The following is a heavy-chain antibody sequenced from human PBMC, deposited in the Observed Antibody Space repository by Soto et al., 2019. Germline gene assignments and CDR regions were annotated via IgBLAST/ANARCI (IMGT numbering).Heavy chain of an antibody. Sequence: ESLKISCKGSGYSFTSYWIGWVRQMPGKGLEWMGIIYPGDSDTRYSPSFQGQVTISADKSISTAYLQWSSLKASDTAMYYCARHTESMVPNYYYYGMDVWGQGTTVTVSS. CDR3: ARHTESMVPNYYYYGMDV. J-gene: IGHJ6*02. CDR1: GYSFTSYW. CDR2: IYPGDSDT. V-gene: IGHV5-51*01. D-gene: IGHD3-10*01.